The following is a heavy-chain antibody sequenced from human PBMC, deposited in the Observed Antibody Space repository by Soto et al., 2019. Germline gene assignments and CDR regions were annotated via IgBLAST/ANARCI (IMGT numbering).Heavy chain of an antibody. V-gene: IGHV3-23*01. J-gene: IGHJ4*02. CDR2: ITGSSGRT. Sequence: LQLRESGPGLVKPSETLSLTCTVSGGSISGGVGGLYYWSWVRQAPGKGLEWVSGITGSSGRTFSADSVKGRFTISRDNSKNTVYLQMNTVRADDTAVYYCAKEYTSISRGSFDYGGQGALVTISS. CDR3: AKEYTSISRGSFDY. CDR1: GGSISGGVGGLYY. D-gene: IGHD2-2*01.